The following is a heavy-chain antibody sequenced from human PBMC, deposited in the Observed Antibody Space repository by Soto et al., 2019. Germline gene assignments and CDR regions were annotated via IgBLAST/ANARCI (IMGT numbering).Heavy chain of an antibody. V-gene: IGHV4-59*08. J-gene: IGHJ6*02. Sequence: SETLSLTYAVSGGSINNYYWSWIRQTPGKGLEWIGYIYYSGSTNYNPSLKSRVTISVDTSKNQFSLKLNSMTAADTAVYYCATVAGNYYYGMDVWGQGTTVTVSS. D-gene: IGHD6-19*01. CDR2: IYYSGST. CDR1: GGSINNYY. CDR3: ATVAGNYYYGMDV.